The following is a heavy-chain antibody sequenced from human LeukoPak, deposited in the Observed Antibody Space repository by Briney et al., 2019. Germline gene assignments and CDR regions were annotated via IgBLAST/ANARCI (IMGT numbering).Heavy chain of an antibody. J-gene: IGHJ3*02. D-gene: IGHD5/OR15-5a*01. Sequence: GSVRLSCTASGFTFRSYDMHWVRQLPGGGLEWVSAIGIGDDTHYPDSVKGRFTISRENAKNSLYLQVNTLRDGDTAVYYCVRGGIRVSGIDAFDIWGQGTMVTVSS. CDR1: GFTFRSYD. CDR3: VRGGIRVSGIDAFDI. V-gene: IGHV3-13*01. CDR2: IGIGDDT.